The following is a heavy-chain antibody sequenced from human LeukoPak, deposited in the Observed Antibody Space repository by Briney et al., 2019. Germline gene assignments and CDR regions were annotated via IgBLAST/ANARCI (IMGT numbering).Heavy chain of an antibody. CDR1: GFTFSSYP. CDR2: ISSSGSTI. CDR3: ARRSPTQDFDY. J-gene: IGHJ4*02. D-gene: IGHD1-26*01. Sequence: GGSLRLSCATSGFTFSSYPMSWIRQAPGKGLEWVTYISSSGSTIYYADSVKGRFTISRDNAKKSLYLQMNSLRAEDTAVYYCARRSPTQDFDYWGQGTLVTVSS. V-gene: IGHV3-11*01.